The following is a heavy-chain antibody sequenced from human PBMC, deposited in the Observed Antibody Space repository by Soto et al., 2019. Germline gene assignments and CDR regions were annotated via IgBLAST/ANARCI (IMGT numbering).Heavy chain of an antibody. V-gene: IGHV3-23*01. CDR3: AKDVEGGSLFRGAFDY. CDR2: ISASGGAT. CDR1: RFTFTSYA. J-gene: IGHJ4*02. Sequence: GALRPSCVASRFTFTSYAMSWVRQAPGKGLEWVAAISASGGATIHADSVKGRLTISRDNSKNTLYLQMNSLRAEDTAVYYCAKDVEGGSLFRGAFDYWGQGTQVTVSS. D-gene: IGHD1-26*01.